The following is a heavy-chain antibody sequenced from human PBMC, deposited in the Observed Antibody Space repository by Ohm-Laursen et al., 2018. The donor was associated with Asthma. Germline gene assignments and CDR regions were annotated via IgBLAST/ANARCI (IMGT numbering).Heavy chain of an antibody. D-gene: IGHD3-22*01. CDR2: INPNSGGT. CDR1: GYTFTGYY. Sequence: ASVKVSCKASGYTFTGYYMHWVRQAPGQGLEWMGRINPNSGGTNYAQKFQGRVTMTRDTSISTAYMELSRLRSDDTAVYYCARDLRYYYDSSGYYYDYWGQGTLVTVSS. J-gene: IGHJ4*02. V-gene: IGHV1-2*06. CDR3: ARDLRYYYDSSGYYYDY.